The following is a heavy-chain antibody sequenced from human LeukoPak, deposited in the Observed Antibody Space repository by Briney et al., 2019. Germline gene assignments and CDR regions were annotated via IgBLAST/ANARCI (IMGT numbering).Heavy chain of an antibody. CDR1: GYTFTSYY. J-gene: IGHJ4*02. D-gene: IGHD3-22*01. CDR2: INPSGGST. CDR3: ARVQWLLLPIDY. V-gene: IGHV1-46*01. Sequence: ASVKVSCKASGYTFTSYYMHWVRQAPGQGLEWMGIINPSGGSTSYAQKFQGRVTMTRDMSTSTVYMELRSLRSDDTAVYYCARVQWLLLPIDYWGQGTLVTVSS.